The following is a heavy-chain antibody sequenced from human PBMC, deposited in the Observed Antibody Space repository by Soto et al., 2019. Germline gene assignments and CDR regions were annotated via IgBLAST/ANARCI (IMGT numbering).Heavy chain of an antibody. CDR3: ARQGGYDSFGPKNAFDI. CDR1: GYSFTSYW. D-gene: IGHD5-12*01. J-gene: IGHJ3*02. CDR2: IYPGDSDT. V-gene: IGHV5-51*01. Sequence: LGESLKISCKGSGYSFTSYWIGWVRQMPGKGLEWMGIIYPGDSDTRYSPSFQGQVTISADKSISTAYLQWSSLKASDTAMYYCARQGGYDSFGPKNAFDIWGQGTMVTVSS.